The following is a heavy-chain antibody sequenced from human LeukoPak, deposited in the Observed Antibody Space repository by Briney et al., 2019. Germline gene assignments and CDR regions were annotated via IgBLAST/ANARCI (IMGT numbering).Heavy chain of an antibody. D-gene: IGHD3-10*01. CDR3: ARGSTVLLWFGESYGMDV. CDR1: GYTFTSYG. Sequence: ASVKVSCKASGYTFTSYGISWVRQAPGQGLEWMGWISAYNGNTNYAQKLQGRVTMTTDTSTSTAYMELRSLRSDDTAVYYCARGSTVLLWFGESYGMDVWGQGTTVTVSS. CDR2: ISAYNGNT. V-gene: IGHV1-18*01. J-gene: IGHJ6*02.